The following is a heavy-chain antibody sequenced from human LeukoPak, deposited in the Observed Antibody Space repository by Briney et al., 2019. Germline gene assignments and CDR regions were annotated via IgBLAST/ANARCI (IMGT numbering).Heavy chain of an antibody. J-gene: IGHJ6*04. CDR3: ARVGLLWFRELPGTDYYGMDV. D-gene: IGHD3-10*01. V-gene: IGHV3-48*03. CDR1: GFTFSSYE. CDR2: ISSSGSTI. Sequence: GGSLRLSCAASGFTFSSYEMNWVRQAPGKGLEWVSYISSSGSTIYYADSVKGRFTISRDNAKNSLYLQMNSLRAEDTAVYYCARVGLLWFRELPGTDYYGMDVWGKGTTVTVSS.